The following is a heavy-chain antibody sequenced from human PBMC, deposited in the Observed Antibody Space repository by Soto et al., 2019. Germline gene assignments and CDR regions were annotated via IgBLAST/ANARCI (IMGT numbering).Heavy chain of an antibody. V-gene: IGHV1-69*13. J-gene: IGHJ4*02. CDR1: GGTFSSYA. CDR2: IIPIFGTA. D-gene: IGHD1-1*01. Sequence: ASVKVSCKASGGTFSSYAISWVRQAPGQGLEWMGGIIPIFGTANYAQKFQGRVTITADESTSTAYMELSSLRSEDTAVYYCARDTGNGGNDGPYYFDYWGQGTLVTGSS. CDR3: ARDTGNGGNDGPYYFDY.